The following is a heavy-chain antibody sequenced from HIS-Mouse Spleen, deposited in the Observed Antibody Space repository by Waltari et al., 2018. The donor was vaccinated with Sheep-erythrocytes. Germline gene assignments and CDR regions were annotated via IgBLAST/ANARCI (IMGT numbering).Heavy chain of an antibody. CDR3: ARAPSIAARPNWFDP. Sequence: QVQLQQWGAGLLKPSETLSLTCAVYGGSFSGYYWSWIRQPPGTGLEWIGEINHSGSTNDHPSLKSRVTISVDTSKNQFSLKLSSVTAADTAVYYCARAPSIAARPNWFDPWGQGTLVTVSS. CDR1: GGSFSGYY. D-gene: IGHD6-6*01. J-gene: IGHJ5*02. V-gene: IGHV4-34*01. CDR2: INHSGST.